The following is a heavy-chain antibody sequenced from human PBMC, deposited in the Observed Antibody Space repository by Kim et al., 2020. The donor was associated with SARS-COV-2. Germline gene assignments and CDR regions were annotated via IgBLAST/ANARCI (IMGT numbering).Heavy chain of an antibody. CDR1: GFTFSSYA. J-gene: IGHJ4*02. Sequence: GGSLRLSCAASGFTFSSYAMHWVRQAPGKGLEWVAVISYDGSNKYYADSVKGRFTISRDNSKNTLYLQMNSLRAEDTAVYYCARDKALLWFGEFDYWGQGTLVTVSS. CDR2: ISYDGSNK. D-gene: IGHD3-10*01. V-gene: IGHV3-30-3*01. CDR3: ARDKALLWFGEFDY.